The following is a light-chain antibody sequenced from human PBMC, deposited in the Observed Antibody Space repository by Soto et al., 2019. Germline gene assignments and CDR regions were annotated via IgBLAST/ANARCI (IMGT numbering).Light chain of an antibody. Sequence: DIQMTQSPSSLSASVGDRVTMTCRASQGIQNYLAWFQQKPGTAPKSLIFAASSLQSGVPSRFGGSGSGTEFILTISSLQPEDFATYYCQQYFQYPFTFGGGTRVEI. CDR2: AAS. J-gene: IGKJ4*01. V-gene: IGKV1-16*01. CDR1: QGIQNY. CDR3: QQYFQYPFT.